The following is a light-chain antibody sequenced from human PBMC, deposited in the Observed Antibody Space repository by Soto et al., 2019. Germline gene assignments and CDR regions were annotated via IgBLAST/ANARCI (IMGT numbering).Light chain of an antibody. V-gene: IGLV2-14*01. CDR1: SSDVGGYNF. J-gene: IGLJ2*01. CDR3: SSYTSTTTPVV. Sequence: QSALTQPASVSGSPGQSITISCAGTSSDVGGYNFVSWYQQHPGDVPKLMVYEVTNRPSGVSSRFSGSKSGNTASLTISGLQAEDEADYYCSSYTSTTTPVVFGGGTKLTVL. CDR2: EVT.